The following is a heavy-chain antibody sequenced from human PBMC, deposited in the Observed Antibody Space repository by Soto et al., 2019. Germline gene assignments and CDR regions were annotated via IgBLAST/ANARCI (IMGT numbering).Heavy chain of an antibody. D-gene: IGHD1-26*01. J-gene: IGHJ5*02. CDR2: IYYSGSI. CDR1: GDSITRSSCY. V-gene: IGHV4-39*01. CDR3: ARRGVGSPIDL. Sequence: QLLESGPGLVKPSETLSLTCTVSGDSITRSSCYWGWIRQPPGKGLEWIGSIYYSGSIYYNPSLKSRVTISVDTSKNQFSLKLNSVTAADTAVYYCARRGVGSPIDLWGQGTLVTVSS.